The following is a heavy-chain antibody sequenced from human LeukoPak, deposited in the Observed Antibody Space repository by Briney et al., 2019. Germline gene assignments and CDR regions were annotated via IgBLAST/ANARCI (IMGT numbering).Heavy chain of an antibody. Sequence: SETLSLTCSVSCVSITSNYWSWIRQPPGKGLEWIGYTHHSGSTSYNPSLKSRITISLDTSNNQFSLKLSSVTAADTAVYYCARSSGHSYGDFDYWGQGTLVTVSS. CDR1: CVSITSNY. J-gene: IGHJ4*02. CDR3: ARSSGHSYGDFDY. V-gene: IGHV4-59*01. CDR2: THHSGST. D-gene: IGHD5-18*01.